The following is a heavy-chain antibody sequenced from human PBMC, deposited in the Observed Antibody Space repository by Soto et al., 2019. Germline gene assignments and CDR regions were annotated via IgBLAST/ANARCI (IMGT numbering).Heavy chain of an antibody. J-gene: IGHJ4*02. Sequence: LSLTCAVYGGPFSDYYWTWIRQPPGKGLEWIGENNHGGNSNYNPSLKSRVSISVDTSKNQSSLKLSSVTAADTAVYYCARGRGDLDYWGQGTLVTVSS. CDR3: ARGRGDLDY. V-gene: IGHV4-34*01. D-gene: IGHD3-10*01. CDR1: GGPFSDYY. CDR2: NNHGGNS.